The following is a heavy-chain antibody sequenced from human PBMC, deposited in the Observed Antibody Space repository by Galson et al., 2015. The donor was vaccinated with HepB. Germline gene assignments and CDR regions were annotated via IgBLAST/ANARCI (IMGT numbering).Heavy chain of an antibody. V-gene: IGHV1-18*04. D-gene: IGHD3-16*02. CDR2: VSAYNGNT. CDR1: GYTFTSYG. Sequence: SVKVSCKASGYTFTSYGISWVRQAPGQGLEWMGWVSAYNGNTNYAQKLQGRVTMTTDTSTSTAYMELRSLRSDDTAVYYCARDLSDAGRGWFDPWGQGTLVTVSS. CDR3: ARDLSDAGRGWFDP. J-gene: IGHJ5*02.